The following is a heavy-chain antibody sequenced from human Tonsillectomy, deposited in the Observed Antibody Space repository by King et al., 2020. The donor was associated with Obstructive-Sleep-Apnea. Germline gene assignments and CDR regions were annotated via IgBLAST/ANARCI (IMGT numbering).Heavy chain of an antibody. CDR1: GFTFDRYA. CDR2: ISAGDHTT. CDR3: AKDLGGGWGEKVYHF. V-gene: IGHV3-23*04. J-gene: IGHJ4*02. Sequence: EVQLVESGGGLVQPGRSLRLSCVASGFTFDRYAMTWVRQVPGKGLEWVSTISAGDHTTYYADSVKGRFTLSRHNSKNTLYLQMNSLRAEDTALYHYAKDLGGGWGEKVYHFWGQGALVTVSS. D-gene: IGHD6-19*01.